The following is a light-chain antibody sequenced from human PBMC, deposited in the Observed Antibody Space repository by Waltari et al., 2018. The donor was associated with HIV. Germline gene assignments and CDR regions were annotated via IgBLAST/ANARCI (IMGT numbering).Light chain of an antibody. CDR3: MQALQTPWT. CDR2: LGS. CDR1: QSLLHSNGYNY. Sequence: DIVMTQSPLSLPVTPGEPASISCRSSQSLLHSNGYNYLDWYLQKPGQSPQRLFYLGSNRASGVPDRFSGSGSGTDFTLKISRVEAEDVGVYYCMQALQTPWTFGQGTKVEIK. J-gene: IGKJ1*01. V-gene: IGKV2-28*01.